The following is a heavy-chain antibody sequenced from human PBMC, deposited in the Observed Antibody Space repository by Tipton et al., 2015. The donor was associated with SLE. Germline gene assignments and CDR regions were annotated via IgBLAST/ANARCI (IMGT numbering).Heavy chain of an antibody. CDR1: GDSISSSSYY. CDR2: IYYTGTT. Sequence: TLSLTCTVSGDSISSSSYYWGWIRQPPGKGLEWVGSIYYTGTTYYTPSLKSRVTISVDTSKNQFALRLRSVTAADTAVYYCAREKGDAYPNLVAFDIWGQGTMVTVSS. J-gene: IGHJ3*02. CDR3: AREKGDAYPNLVAFDI. V-gene: IGHV4-39*06. D-gene: IGHD3-16*01.